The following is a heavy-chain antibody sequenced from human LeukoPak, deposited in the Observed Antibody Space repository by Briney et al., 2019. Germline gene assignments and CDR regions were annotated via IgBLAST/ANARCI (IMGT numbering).Heavy chain of an antibody. CDR2: IYPGDSDT. J-gene: IGHJ4*02. CDR3: ARHSWRGYSYAGIDY. D-gene: IGHD5-18*01. Sequence: GESLKISCKGPGYSFTSYWIGWVRQMPGKGLEWMGIIYPGDSDTRYSPSFQGQVTISADKSISTAYLQWSSLKASGTAMYYCARHSWRGYSYAGIDYWGQGTLVTVSS. CDR1: GYSFTSYW. V-gene: IGHV5-51*01.